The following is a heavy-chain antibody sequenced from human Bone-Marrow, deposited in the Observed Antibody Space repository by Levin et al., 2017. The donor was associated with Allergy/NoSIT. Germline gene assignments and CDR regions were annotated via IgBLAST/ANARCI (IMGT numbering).Heavy chain of an antibody. CDR3: ARGDYFDSSGYRRDWFDP. J-gene: IGHJ5*02. CDR1: GGSISSDPYS. CDR2: IFHNGRT. Sequence: SETLSLTCLVSGGSISSDPYSWNWIRQPAGTGLEWIGNIFHNGRTYYNPSLKTRVTISFDRSRKQFSLKLTSVTAADTAVYYCARGDYFDSSGYRRDWFDPWGQGTLVTVSS. D-gene: IGHD3-22*01. V-gene: IGHV4-30-2*01.